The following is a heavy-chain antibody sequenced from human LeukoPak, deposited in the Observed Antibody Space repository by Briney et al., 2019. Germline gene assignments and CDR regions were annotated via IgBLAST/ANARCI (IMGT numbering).Heavy chain of an antibody. V-gene: IGHV3-49*03. CDR3: AKGEGQQRLIDY. J-gene: IGHJ4*02. CDR2: IRSKAYGGTT. D-gene: IGHD6-13*01. Sequence: GGSLRLSCTASGFTFGDYAMSWFRQAPGKGLEWVGFIRSKAYGGTTEYAASVKGRFTISRDDSKSIAYLQMNSLRAEDTAVYYCAKGEGQQRLIDYWGQGTLVTVSS. CDR1: GFTFGDYA.